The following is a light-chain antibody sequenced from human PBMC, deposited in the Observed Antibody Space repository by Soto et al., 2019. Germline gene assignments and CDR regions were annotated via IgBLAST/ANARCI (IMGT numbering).Light chain of an antibody. CDR3: QHYDSLLRRT. V-gene: IGKV1-33*01. CDR1: HDIDNF. Sequence: DIQMIQSPSSLSASIGDRVTITCQASHDIDNFLNWYQQKPGKAPKPLIYDAFNLETGVPSRFSGSGSGTDFTLTISSLQPEDIATYYCQHYDSLLRRTFGQGTKVEIK. J-gene: IGKJ1*01. CDR2: DAF.